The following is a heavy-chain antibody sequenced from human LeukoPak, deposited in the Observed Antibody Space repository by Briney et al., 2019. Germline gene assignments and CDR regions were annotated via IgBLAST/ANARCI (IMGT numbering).Heavy chain of an antibody. Sequence: GGSLRLSCAASGFTVSSNYMSWVRQAPGKGLEWVSVIYSGGSTYYADSVMGRFTISRDNSKNTLYLQMNSLRAEDTAVYYCARAVIAAAGISDYWGQGTLVTVSS. CDR2: IYSGGST. V-gene: IGHV3-53*01. CDR1: GFTVSSNY. D-gene: IGHD6-13*01. CDR3: ARAVIAAAGISDY. J-gene: IGHJ4*02.